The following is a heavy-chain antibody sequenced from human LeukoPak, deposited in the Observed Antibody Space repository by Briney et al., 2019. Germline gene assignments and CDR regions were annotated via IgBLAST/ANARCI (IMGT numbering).Heavy chain of an antibody. CDR2: INPNSGGT. CDR3: ASLVVAAISDFQH. CDR1: GYTFTGYY. V-gene: IGHV1-2*02. D-gene: IGHD2-15*01. J-gene: IGHJ1*01. Sequence: ASVKVACKASGYTFTGYYMHRVRQAPGQGLEWMGWINPNSGGTNYAQKFQGRVTMTRDTSISTAYMELSRLRSDDTAVYYCASLVVAAISDFQHWGQGTLVTVSS.